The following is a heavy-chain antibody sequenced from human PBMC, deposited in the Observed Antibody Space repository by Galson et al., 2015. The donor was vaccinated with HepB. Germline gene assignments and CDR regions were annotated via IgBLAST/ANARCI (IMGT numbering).Heavy chain of an antibody. CDR2: IIPIFGTA. V-gene: IGHV1-69*13. CDR3: ARGQFTTTRSYAFDI. D-gene: IGHD3-22*01. J-gene: IGHJ3*02. Sequence: QSGAEVKNPGASVKVSCKASGGTFSSYAISWVRQAPGQGLEWMGGIIPIFGTANYAQKFQGRVTITADESTSTAYMELNSLRSEDTAVYYCARGQFTTTRSYAFDIWGQGTMVTVSS. CDR1: GGTFSSYA.